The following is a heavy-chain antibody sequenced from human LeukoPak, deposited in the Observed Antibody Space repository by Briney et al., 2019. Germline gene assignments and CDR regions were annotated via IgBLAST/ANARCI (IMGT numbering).Heavy chain of an antibody. CDR2: IRYDGSNK. J-gene: IGHJ4*02. CDR3: ARAVRYFDYLLGPPDY. Sequence: GGSLRLSCAASGFTFSSYGMHWVRQAPGKGLEWVAFIRYDGSNKYYADSVKGRFTISRDNSKNTLYLQMNSLRAEDTAVYYCARAVRYFDYLLGPPDYWGQGTLVTVSS. CDR1: GFTFSSYG. D-gene: IGHD3-9*01. V-gene: IGHV3-30*02.